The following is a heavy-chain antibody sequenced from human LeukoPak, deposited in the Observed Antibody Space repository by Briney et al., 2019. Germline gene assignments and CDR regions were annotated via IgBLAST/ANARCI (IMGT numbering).Heavy chain of an antibody. V-gene: IGHV3-48*01. CDR1: GFTFSSYS. D-gene: IGHD6-19*01. CDR3: ARAGDRLAVAGILNY. J-gene: IGHJ4*02. Sequence: QSGGSLRLSCAASGFTFSSYSMNWVRQAPGKGLEWVSYISSSSSTIYYADSVKGRFTISRDNAKNSLYLQMNSLRAEDTAVYYCARAGDRLAVAGILNYWGQGTLVTVSS. CDR2: ISSSSSTI.